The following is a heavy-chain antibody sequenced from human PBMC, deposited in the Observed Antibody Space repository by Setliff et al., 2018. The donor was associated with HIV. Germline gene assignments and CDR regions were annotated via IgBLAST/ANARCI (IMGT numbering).Heavy chain of an antibody. J-gene: IGHJ6*03. CDR1: GGSISSYY. Sequence: SETLSLTCTVSGGSISSYYWSWIRQPPGKGLEWIGYIYYSGSTNYNPSLKSRVTISVDTSKNQFSLKLSSVTAADTAVYYCARSDGDYSYYYMDVWGKGTTVTVSS. CDR2: IYYSGST. CDR3: ARSDGDYSYYYMDV. D-gene: IGHD4-17*01. V-gene: IGHV4-59*01.